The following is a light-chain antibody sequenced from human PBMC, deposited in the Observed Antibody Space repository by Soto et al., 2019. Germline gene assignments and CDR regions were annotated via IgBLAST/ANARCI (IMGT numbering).Light chain of an antibody. CDR2: GNS. V-gene: IGLV1-40*01. J-gene: IGLJ2*01. CDR1: SSNIGAGYD. CDR3: QSYDSSLSVV. Sequence: QSVLTQPPSVSGAPGQRVTISCTGSSSNIGAGYDVHWYKHLPRAAPKLLIYGNSNRPSGVPDRFSGSKSGTSASLAISGLQAEDEADYYCQSYDSSLSVVFGGGSQLTVL.